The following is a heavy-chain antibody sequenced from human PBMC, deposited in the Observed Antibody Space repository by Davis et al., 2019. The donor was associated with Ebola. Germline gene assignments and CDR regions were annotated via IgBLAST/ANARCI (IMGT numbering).Heavy chain of an antibody. Sequence: GGSLRLSCAASGFAFRSYGMHWVRQAPGKGLEWVAFIRHDGSDKYYADSVKGRFSISRDNSKNKVYLQLNSLRAEDTAVYFCAKESDVVADTYYFGHWGQGTLVTVSS. D-gene: IGHD5-12*01. CDR3: AKESDVVADTYYFGH. V-gene: IGHV3-30*02. CDR1: GFAFRSYG. J-gene: IGHJ4*02. CDR2: IRHDGSDK.